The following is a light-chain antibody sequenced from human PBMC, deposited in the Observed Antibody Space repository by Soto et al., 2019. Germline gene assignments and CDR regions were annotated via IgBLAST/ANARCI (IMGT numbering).Light chain of an antibody. CDR1: QSVGSN. J-gene: IGKJ2*02. Sequence: ETLVSMSLAALSVYPGERDTLYCRASQSVGSNLAWYQHKPGQAPRLLMYGVSTRATDIPARFSGSGSGTEFTLTISSLHSEDFAAYYCEPHSHHPPSCTFGQWTNREI. V-gene: IGKV3-15*01. CDR2: GVS. CDR3: EPHSHHPPSCT.